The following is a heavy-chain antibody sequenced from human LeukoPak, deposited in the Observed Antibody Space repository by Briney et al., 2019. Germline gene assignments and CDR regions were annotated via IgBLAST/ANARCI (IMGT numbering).Heavy chain of an antibody. D-gene: IGHD2-2*01. CDR3: ARVSRYCSSTSCYYFDY. Sequence: ASVKVSCKASGGTFSSYAISWVRQAPGQGLEWMGGIIPIFGTANYAQKFQGRVTITTDESTSTAYMELSSLRPEDTAVYYCARVSRYCSSTSCYYFDYWGQGTLVTVSS. CDR1: GGTFSSYA. J-gene: IGHJ4*02. V-gene: IGHV1-69*05. CDR2: IIPIFGTA.